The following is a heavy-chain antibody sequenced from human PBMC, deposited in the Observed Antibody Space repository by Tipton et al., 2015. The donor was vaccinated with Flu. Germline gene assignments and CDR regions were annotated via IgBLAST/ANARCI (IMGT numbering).Heavy chain of an antibody. J-gene: IGHJ5*02. V-gene: IGHV4-38-2*01. D-gene: IGHD4-11*01. CDR1: GDSVASDYF. CDR2: IHRTGNA. CDR3: ARRDYSNYVSEPKNWFDP. Sequence: TLSLTCSVSGDSVASDYFWGWIRQPPGKGLEWIGNIHRTGNAYYNPSLKSRVSISVDKSKNQFSLRLSSVTAADTAVYYRARRDYSNYVSEPKNWFDPWGQGALVTVSS.